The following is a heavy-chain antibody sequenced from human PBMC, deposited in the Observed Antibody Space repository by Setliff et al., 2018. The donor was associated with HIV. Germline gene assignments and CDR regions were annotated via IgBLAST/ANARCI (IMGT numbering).Heavy chain of an antibody. CDR1: GGSISSSSYY. CDR3: ARHPTYGDYVRFDY. Sequence: PSETLSLTCTVSGGSISSSSYYWGWICQPPGKGLEWIGSIYYSGSTYYNPSLKSRVTISVDTSKNQFSLKLSSVTAADTPVYYCARHPTYGDYVRFDYWGQGTLVTVSS. CDR2: IYYSGST. V-gene: IGHV4-39*01. J-gene: IGHJ4*02. D-gene: IGHD4-17*01.